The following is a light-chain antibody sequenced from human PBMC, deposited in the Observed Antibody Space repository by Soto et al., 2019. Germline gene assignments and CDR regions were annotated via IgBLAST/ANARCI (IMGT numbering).Light chain of an antibody. V-gene: IGKV3-15*01. Sequence: EIVMTQSPDTLSVSPGERDTLSCRASQSVSSNFARYQQKSGQTPRLLIYGASTRATDIPARFSGSGSGTEFALTNSSLQSEDFAVYSWQQYDNWPLTFGGGTKVQIK. CDR1: QSVSSN. CDR3: QQYDNWPLT. J-gene: IGKJ4*01. CDR2: GAS.